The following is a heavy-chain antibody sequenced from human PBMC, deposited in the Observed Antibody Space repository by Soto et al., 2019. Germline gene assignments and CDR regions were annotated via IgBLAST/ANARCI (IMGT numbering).Heavy chain of an antibody. D-gene: IGHD3-22*01. Sequence: QVQLVQSGAEVKKPGASVKVSCKASGYTFTSYGISWVRQAPGQGLEWMGWISAYNGNTNYAQKLQGRVTMTTDTSTSTAYMELRSLRSDDTAVYYCSRPAPYYYDSSGYTFDYWGQGTLVTVSS. CDR1: GYTFTSYG. V-gene: IGHV1-18*01. J-gene: IGHJ4*02. CDR2: ISAYNGNT. CDR3: SRPAPYYYDSSGYTFDY.